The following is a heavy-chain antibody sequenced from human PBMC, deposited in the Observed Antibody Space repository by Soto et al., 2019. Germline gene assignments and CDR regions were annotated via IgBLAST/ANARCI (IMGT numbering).Heavy chain of an antibody. CDR3: AKGYDSSWWEGY. V-gene: IGHV3-23*01. Sequence: EVQVLESGGGLVQPGGSLRLSCVASGFTFSSHVMTWVRQAPGKGLEWVSSISANGGSTYYAESVKGRFTISRDNSSNTLSLQMSSLRAEDTAVYYCAKGYDSSWWEGYWGQGTLVTVSS. D-gene: IGHD6-13*01. CDR2: ISANGGST. CDR1: GFTFSSHV. J-gene: IGHJ4*02.